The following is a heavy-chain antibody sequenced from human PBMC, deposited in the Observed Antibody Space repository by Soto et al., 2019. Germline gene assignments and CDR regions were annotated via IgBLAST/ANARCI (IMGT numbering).Heavy chain of an antibody. V-gene: IGHV3-74*01. CDR2: INSDGSST. Sequence: PGGSLRLSCAASGFPFSTYEMTWARLSPGKGLVWVSRINSDGSSTSYADSVKGRFTISRDNAKNTLYLQMNSLRAEDTAVYYCAVAVAGPTAIGYWGQGTLVTVSS. CDR1: GFPFSTYE. D-gene: IGHD6-19*01. CDR3: AVAVAGPTAIGY. J-gene: IGHJ4*02.